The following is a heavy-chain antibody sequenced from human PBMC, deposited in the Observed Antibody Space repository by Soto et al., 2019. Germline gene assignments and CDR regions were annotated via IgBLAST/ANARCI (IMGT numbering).Heavy chain of an antibody. CDR3: ARSSSTTWPYYYHGMDV. CDR2: IYWNDDK. J-gene: IGHJ6*02. D-gene: IGHD2-2*01. V-gene: IGHV2-5*01. CDR1: GFSLTTSGVG. Sequence: QISLKESGPTLVKPTQTLTLTCTFSGFSLTTSGVGVGWIRQPPGKALEWLAIIYWNDDKRYSPSLKSRLTITXXISTNQVVLTMTNMDPVDTATYYCARSSSTTWPYYYHGMDVWGQGTTVSVSS.